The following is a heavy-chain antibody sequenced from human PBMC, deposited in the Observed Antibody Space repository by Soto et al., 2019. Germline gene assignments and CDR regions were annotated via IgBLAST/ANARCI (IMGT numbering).Heavy chain of an antibody. J-gene: IGHJ6*02. CDR3: ARIGMVRGVISYYYYGMDV. V-gene: IGHV3-21*01. CDR1: GFTFSSYS. CDR2: ISSSSSYI. D-gene: IGHD3-10*01. Sequence: PGGSLRLSCAASGFTFSSYSMNWVRQAPGKGLEWVSSISSSSSYIYYADSVKGRFTISGDNAKNSLYLQMNSLRAEDTAVYYCARIGMVRGVISYYYYGMDVWGQGTTVTVSS.